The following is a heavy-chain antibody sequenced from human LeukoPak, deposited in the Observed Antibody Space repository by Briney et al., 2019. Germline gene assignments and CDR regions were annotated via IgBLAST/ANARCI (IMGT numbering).Heavy chain of an antibody. CDR2: ISSSGTTM. J-gene: IGHJ2*01. V-gene: IGHV3-48*03. D-gene: IGHD4-17*01. CDR3: AKDRGIGDAPYWYFDL. Sequence: PGGSLRLSCAASALTFSSYEMNWVRQAPGKGRGCISHISSSGTTMYYADSVKGRFTISRDNAKNSVYLQMSSLRAEDTAIYYCAKDRGIGDAPYWYFDLWGRGTLVIVSS. CDR1: ALTFSSYE.